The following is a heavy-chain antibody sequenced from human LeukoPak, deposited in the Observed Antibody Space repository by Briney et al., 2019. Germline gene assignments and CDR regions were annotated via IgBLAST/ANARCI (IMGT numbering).Heavy chain of an antibody. CDR2: ISYDGSNK. CDR1: GFTFSSYA. V-gene: IGHV3-30-3*01. D-gene: IGHD6-13*01. Sequence: PGRSLRLSCAASGFTFSSYAMHWVCQAPGKGLEWVAVISYDGSNKYYADSVKGRFTISRDNSKNTLYLQMNSLRDEDTAVYYCARGFPDISSWYYYGMDVWGQGTKVTVSS. CDR3: ARGFPDISSWYYYGMDV. J-gene: IGHJ6*02.